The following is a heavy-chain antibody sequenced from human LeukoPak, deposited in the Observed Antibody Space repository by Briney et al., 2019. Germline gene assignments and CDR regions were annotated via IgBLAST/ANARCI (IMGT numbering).Heavy chain of an antibody. D-gene: IGHD6-25*01. CDR3: ARGLGLSGDDAFDI. CDR1: GGSFSGYY. CDR2: INHSGST. J-gene: IGHJ3*02. V-gene: IGHV4-34*01. Sequence: SETLSLTCAVYGGSFSGYYWSWIRQPPGKGLEWFGEINHSGSTNYNPSLKSRVTISVDTSKNQFSLKLSSVTVADTAVYYCARGLGLSGDDAFDIWGQGTMVTVSS.